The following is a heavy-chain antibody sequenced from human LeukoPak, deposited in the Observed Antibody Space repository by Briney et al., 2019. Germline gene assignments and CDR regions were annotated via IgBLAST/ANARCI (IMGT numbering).Heavy chain of an antibody. CDR2: IYPGDSDT. D-gene: IGHD1-26*01. Sequence: GGSLKISCKGSGYSFSKYWIVWVRQMPGKGLERMGIIYPGDSDTRYSPSFQGQVTISADKSINTAYLQWSGLKASDTAMYYCARHRIEGATNSHFDYWGQGTLVTVSS. CDR1: GYSFSKYW. J-gene: IGHJ4*01. V-gene: IGHV5-51*01. CDR3: ARHRIEGATNSHFDY.